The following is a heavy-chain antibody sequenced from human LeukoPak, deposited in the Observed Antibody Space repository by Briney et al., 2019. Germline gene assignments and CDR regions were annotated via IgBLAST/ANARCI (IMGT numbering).Heavy chain of an antibody. Sequence: ASVKVSCKASGYTFASYAMNWVRQAPGQGLEWMGWINTNTGSPTYAQGFTGRFVFSLDTSVSTAYLQISSLKAEDTAVYYCARDSSTGGYSGYDSYYFDYWGQGTLVTVSS. CDR1: GYTFASYA. J-gene: IGHJ4*02. V-gene: IGHV7-4-1*02. CDR2: INTNTGSP. CDR3: ARDSSTGGYSGYDSYYFDY. D-gene: IGHD5-12*01.